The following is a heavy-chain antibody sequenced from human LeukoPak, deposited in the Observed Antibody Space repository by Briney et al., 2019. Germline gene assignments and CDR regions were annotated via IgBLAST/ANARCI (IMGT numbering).Heavy chain of an antibody. J-gene: IGHJ5*02. CDR1: GFTFSSYE. D-gene: IGHD2-2*01. Sequence: GGSLRLSCAASGFTFSSYEMNWVRQAPGKGLEWVSVIYSGGSTYYADSVKGRFTISRDNSKNTLYLQMNSLRAEDTAVYYCARGGSSTSLNWFDPWGQGTLVTVSS. CDR2: IYSGGST. CDR3: ARGGSSTSLNWFDP. V-gene: IGHV3-53*01.